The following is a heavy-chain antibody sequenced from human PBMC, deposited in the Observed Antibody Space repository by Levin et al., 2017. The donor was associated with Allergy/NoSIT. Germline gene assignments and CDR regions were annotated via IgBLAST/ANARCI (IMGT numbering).Heavy chain of an antibody. V-gene: IGHV4-34*01. CDR1: GGSFSGYY. CDR3: ARGASIPFDY. Sequence: SETLSLTCAVYGGSFSGYYWSWIRQPPGKGLEWIGEINHSGSTNYNPSLKSRVTISVDTSKNQFSLKLSSVTAADTAVYYCARGASIPFDYWGQGTLVTVSS. CDR2: INHSGST. D-gene: IGHD3-3*02. J-gene: IGHJ4*02.